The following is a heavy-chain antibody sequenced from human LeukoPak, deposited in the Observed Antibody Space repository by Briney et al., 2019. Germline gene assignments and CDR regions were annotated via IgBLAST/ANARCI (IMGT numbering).Heavy chain of an antibody. J-gene: IGHJ4*02. CDR1: GGSISSGSYY. V-gene: IGHV4-39*01. Sequence: PSETLSLTCTVSGGSISSGSYYWGWIRQPPGKGLEWIGSIHFSGANYYNPSLKSRVTISVDTSKNQFSLTLSPLTAADTAVYYCARQDSSGWYGSFDYWGQGILVTVSS. CDR2: IHFSGAN. CDR3: ARQDSSGWYGSFDY. D-gene: IGHD6-19*01.